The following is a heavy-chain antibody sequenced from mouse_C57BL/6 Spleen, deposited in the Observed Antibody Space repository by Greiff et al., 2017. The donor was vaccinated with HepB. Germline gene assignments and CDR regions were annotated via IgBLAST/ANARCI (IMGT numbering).Heavy chain of an antibody. D-gene: IGHD1-1*01. CDR1: GYTFTSYW. CDR2: INPSNGGT. CDR3: ARYPSITTVVAPYAMDY. J-gene: IGHJ4*01. Sequence: VQLQQPGTELVKPGASVKLSCKASGYTFTSYWMHWVKQRPGQGLEWIGNINPSNGGTNYNEKFKSKATLTVDKSSSTAYMQLSSLTSEDSAVYYCARYPSITTVVAPYAMDYWGQGTSVTVSS. V-gene: IGHV1-53*01.